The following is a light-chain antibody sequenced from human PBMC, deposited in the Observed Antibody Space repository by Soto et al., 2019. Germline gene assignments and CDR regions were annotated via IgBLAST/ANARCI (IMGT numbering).Light chain of an antibody. Sequence: EIVLTQSPGTLSLSPGEGATVSCRASQRVRNGALAWYQQKPGQAPRLLIFGASSRATDIPDRFSASGSGTHFTLTISRLEPEDFAVYYCHQYGDSAHPFGQGTKLDIK. CDR3: HQYGDSAHP. CDR2: GAS. J-gene: IGKJ2*01. CDR1: QRVRNGA. V-gene: IGKV3-20*01.